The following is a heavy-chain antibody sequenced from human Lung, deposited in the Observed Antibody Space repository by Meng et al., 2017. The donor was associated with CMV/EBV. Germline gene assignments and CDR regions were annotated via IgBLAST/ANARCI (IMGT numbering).Heavy chain of an antibody. CDR1: GGSISSYY. CDR2: IYYSGST. J-gene: IGHJ6*02. V-gene: IGHV4-59*01. CDR3: ARHGSGSYFYGMDV. Sequence: SETXSLXCTVSGGSISSYYWSWIRQPPGKGLEDIGYIYYSGSTSYNPSLKSRVTISVDTSKNQFSLKLSSVTAADTAVYYCARHGSGSYFYGMDVWGQGATVTASS. D-gene: IGHD3-10*01.